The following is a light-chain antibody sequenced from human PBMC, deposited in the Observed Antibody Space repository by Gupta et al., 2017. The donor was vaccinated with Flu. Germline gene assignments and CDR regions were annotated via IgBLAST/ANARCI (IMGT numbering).Light chain of an antibody. CDR2: QDS. J-gene: IGLJ2*01. Sequence: TCSGDKLGDKYACWYQQKPGQSPVLVIYQDSKRPSGIPERFSGSNSGNTATLTISGTQARDEADYYCQAWDSSTAVFGGGTKLTVL. CDR1: KLGDKY. V-gene: IGLV3-1*01. CDR3: QAWDSSTAV.